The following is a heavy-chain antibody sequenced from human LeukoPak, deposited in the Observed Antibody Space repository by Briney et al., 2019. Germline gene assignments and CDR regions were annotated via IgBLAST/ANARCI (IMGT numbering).Heavy chain of an antibody. D-gene: IGHD3-22*01. V-gene: IGHV4-59*01. Sequence: PSETLSLTCTVSGGSISSYYWGWIRQPPGKGLEWIGYIYYSGSTNYNPSLKSRVTISVDTSKNQFSLKLSSVTAADTAVYYCARSPPRYYYDSSGYQDYFDYWGQGTLVTVSS. CDR2: IYYSGST. CDR1: GGSISSYY. CDR3: ARSPPRYYYDSSGYQDYFDY. J-gene: IGHJ4*02.